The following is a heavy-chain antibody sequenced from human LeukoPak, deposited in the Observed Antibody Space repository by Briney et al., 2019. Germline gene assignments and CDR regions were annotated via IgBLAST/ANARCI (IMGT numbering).Heavy chain of an antibody. Sequence: PGGSLRLSCEASGFTFSSYSMNWVRQAPGKGLEWVSSISSSSSYIYYADSVKGRFTISRDNAKNSLYLQMNSLRAEDTAVYYCAREPGQLGTFDYWGQGTLVTVSS. CDR2: ISSSSSYI. J-gene: IGHJ4*02. CDR3: AREPGQLGTFDY. D-gene: IGHD7-27*01. V-gene: IGHV3-21*01. CDR1: GFTFSSYS.